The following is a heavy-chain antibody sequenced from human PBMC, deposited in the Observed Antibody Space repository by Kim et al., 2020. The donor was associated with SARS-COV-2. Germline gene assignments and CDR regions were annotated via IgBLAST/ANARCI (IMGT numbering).Heavy chain of an antibody. V-gene: IGHV4-34*01. Sequence: SETLSLTCAVYGGSFSGYYWSWIRQPPGKGLEWIGEINHSGSTNYNPSLKSRVTISVDTSKNQFSLKLSSVTAADTAVYYCARRRRIAAAGMGWVDPWG. CDR2: INHSGST. J-gene: IGHJ5*02. CDR1: GGSFSGYY. CDR3: ARRRRIAAAGMGWVDP. D-gene: IGHD6-13*01.